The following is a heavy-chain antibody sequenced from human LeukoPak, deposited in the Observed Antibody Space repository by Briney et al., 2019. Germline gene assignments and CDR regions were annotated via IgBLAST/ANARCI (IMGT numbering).Heavy chain of an antibody. Sequence: GGSLRLSCAASGFTFSSYAMHWVRQAPGKGLEWVAVISYDGSNKYYADSVKGRFTISRDNSKNTLYLQMNSLRAEDTAVYYCARGDYYDSSGYYYVLAYWGQGTLVTVSS. CDR2: ISYDGSNK. CDR1: GFTFSSYA. D-gene: IGHD3-22*01. CDR3: ARGDYYDSSGYYYVLAY. J-gene: IGHJ4*02. V-gene: IGHV3-30*04.